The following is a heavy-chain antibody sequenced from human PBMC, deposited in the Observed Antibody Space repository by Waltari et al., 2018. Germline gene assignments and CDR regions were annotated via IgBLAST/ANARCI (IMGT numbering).Heavy chain of an antibody. Sequence: QVQLQQWGAGQLQPSETLSLTCAVYGGSFSGYYWGWIRQPPGKGLEWLGEINHAGNRKYNPSLRSRVTMLIDTSRSQFSLKVNSVTAADTAVYYCVRLEDCSGPGGNCYSGDSFALDVWGQGTTVTVSS. CDR2: INHAGNR. CDR1: GGSFSGYY. V-gene: IGHV4-34*02. D-gene: IGHD2-15*01. J-gene: IGHJ6*02. CDR3: VRLEDCSGPGGNCYSGDSFALDV.